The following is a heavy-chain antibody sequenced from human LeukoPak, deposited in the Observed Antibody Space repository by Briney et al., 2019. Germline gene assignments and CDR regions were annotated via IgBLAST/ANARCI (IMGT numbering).Heavy chain of an antibody. CDR2: IGSAGDT. D-gene: IGHD3-9*01. V-gene: IGHV3-13*01. J-gene: IGHJ4*02. Sequence: GSLRLSCVASGFTFSSYDMHWVRQATGEGLEWVSAIGSAGDTYYPGSVKGRFTISRENAKNSLYLQMNSLRAGDTAVYYCARGNILTGYTYWGQGTLVTVSS. CDR3: ARGNILTGYTY. CDR1: GFTFSSYD.